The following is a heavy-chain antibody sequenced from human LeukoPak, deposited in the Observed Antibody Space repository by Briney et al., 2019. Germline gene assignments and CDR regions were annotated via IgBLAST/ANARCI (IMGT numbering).Heavy chain of an antibody. CDR2: IRSKAYGGTT. CDR3: TREQYSSSYSYYYGMDV. J-gene: IGHJ6*02. D-gene: IGHD6-6*01. Sequence: GGSLRLSCTASGFTFGDYAMSWFRQAPGKGLEWVGFIRSKAYGGTTEYAASVKGRFTISRDDSKSIAYLQMNSLKTEDAAVYYCTREQYSSSYSYYYGMDVWGQGTTVTVSS. V-gene: IGHV3-49*03. CDR1: GFTFGDYA.